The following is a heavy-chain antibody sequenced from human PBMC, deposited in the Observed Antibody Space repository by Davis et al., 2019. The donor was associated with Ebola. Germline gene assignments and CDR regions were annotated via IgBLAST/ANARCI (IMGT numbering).Heavy chain of an antibody. V-gene: IGHV3-30-3*01. CDR1: GFTFNDAW. CDR3: ARVSYSSSWYGDYYYGMDV. J-gene: IGHJ6*02. Sequence: PGGSLRLSCAASGFTFNDAWMSWVRQAPGKGLEWVAVISYDGSNKYYADSVKGRFTISRDNSKNTLYLQMNSLRAEDTAVYYCARVSYSSSWYGDYYYGMDVWGQGTTVTVSS. D-gene: IGHD6-13*01. CDR2: ISYDGSNK.